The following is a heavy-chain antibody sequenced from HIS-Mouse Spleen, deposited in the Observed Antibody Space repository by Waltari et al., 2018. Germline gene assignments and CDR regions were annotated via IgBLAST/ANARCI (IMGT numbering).Heavy chain of an antibody. CDR1: GFTFDDYA. CDR3: AKDGGLEMSGYFDY. J-gene: IGHJ4*02. V-gene: IGHV3-9*01. Sequence: EVQLVESGGGLVQPGRSLRLSCAASGFTFDDYAMHWVRQAPGKGLGWCSGISWNSGSIGYADSVKGRFTISIDNAKNSLYLQMNSLRAEDTALYYCAKDGGLEMSGYFDYWGQGTLVTVSS. CDR2: ISWNSGSI. D-gene: IGHD3-10*01.